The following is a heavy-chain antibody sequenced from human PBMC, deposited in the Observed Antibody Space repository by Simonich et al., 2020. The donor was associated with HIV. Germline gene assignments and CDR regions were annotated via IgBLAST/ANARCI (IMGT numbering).Heavy chain of an antibody. V-gene: IGHV4-34*01. J-gene: IGHJ4*02. CDR1: GGSFSGYY. Sequence: QVHLQQWGAGLLKPSATLSLTCAVYGGSFSGYYWSWIRQPPGKGLEWIGEINHSGSTDYNPSLKSRVTISVDTSKNQFSLKLSSVTAADTALYYCARRTGYDLDYWGQGTLVTVSS. CDR2: INHSGST. D-gene: IGHD5-12*01. CDR3: ARRTGYDLDY.